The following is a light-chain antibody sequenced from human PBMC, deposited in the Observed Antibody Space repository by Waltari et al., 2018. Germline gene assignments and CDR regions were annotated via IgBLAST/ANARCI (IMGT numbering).Light chain of an antibody. CDR1: QGIRSC. Sequence: IQLTQSPSSLSPSIGDRVTISCRASQGIRSCLAWYQQKPGQPPKLLIYDASTLDSGVPSRFSGSGSGTDFTLTISSLQPEDFATYYCQQCLTYPQAFGQGTRLEIK. V-gene: IGKV1-13*02. CDR2: DAS. J-gene: IGKJ5*01. CDR3: QQCLTYPQA.